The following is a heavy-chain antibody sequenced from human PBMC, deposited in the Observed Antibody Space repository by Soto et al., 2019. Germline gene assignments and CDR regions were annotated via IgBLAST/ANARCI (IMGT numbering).Heavy chain of an antibody. CDR1: GDSISSSEW. V-gene: IGHV4-4*02. D-gene: IGHD1-20*01. Sequence: QVQLQESGPGLVKPSGPLSLNCKVSGDSISSSEWWSWVRQPPGQGLEWIAEIHHSGPTNYTPSLQSRVTITVDKSKNQISLRLSTVTAADTAVYYCARGGITAVRNYYFDHWGQGTLVTVSS. CDR3: ARGGITAVRNYYFDH. J-gene: IGHJ4*02. CDR2: IHHSGPT.